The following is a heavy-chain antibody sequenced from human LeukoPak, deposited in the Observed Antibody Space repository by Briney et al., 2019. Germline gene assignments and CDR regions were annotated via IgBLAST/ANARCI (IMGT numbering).Heavy chain of an antibody. J-gene: IGHJ4*02. V-gene: IGHV1-46*01. CDR3: ARGTVGYGDY. D-gene: IGHD1-26*01. CDR2: INPSGGST. Sequence: ASVTVSCKASGYTFTSYYMHWVRQAPGQGLEWMGIINPSGGSTNYAQKFQGRVTMTRDTSTSTVYMELSSLRSEDTAVHYCARGTVGYGDYWGQGTLVTVSS. CDR1: GYTFTSYY.